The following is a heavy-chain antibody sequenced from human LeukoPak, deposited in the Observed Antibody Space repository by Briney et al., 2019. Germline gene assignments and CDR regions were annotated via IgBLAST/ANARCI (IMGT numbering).Heavy chain of an antibody. CDR3: ARAAIAVAGDYHYHYMDV. J-gene: IGHJ6*03. CDR2: ISPNSGDK. Sequence: ASVKVSCKASGYTFTRHYMHSVRQAPEQGLEWMGWISPNSGDKDYAQRFQGRVTMTRDTSISTAYMELSRLRSDDTAVYFCARAAIAVAGDYHYHYMDVWGKGTTVTVSS. V-gene: IGHV1-2*02. D-gene: IGHD6-19*01. CDR1: GYTFTRHY.